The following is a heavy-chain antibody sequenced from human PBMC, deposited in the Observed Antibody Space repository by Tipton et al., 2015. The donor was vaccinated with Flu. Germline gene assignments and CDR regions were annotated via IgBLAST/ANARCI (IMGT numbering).Heavy chain of an antibody. D-gene: IGHD6-19*01. J-gene: IGHJ1*01. V-gene: IGHV4-39*07. CDR3: AREKDSSGSEYFQH. CDR2: TYYTGRT. CDR1: GDSISSNTYY. Sequence: TLSLTCTVSGDSISSNTYYWGWIRQPPGKGLEWIGTTYYTGRTYYNPSLKSRLTISIDTSKNQFSLRLSSVTAADTAVYYCAREKDSSGSEYFQHWGQGILVTVSS.